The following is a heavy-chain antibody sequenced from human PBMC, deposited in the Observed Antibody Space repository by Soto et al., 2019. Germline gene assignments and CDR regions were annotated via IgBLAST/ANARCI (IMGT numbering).Heavy chain of an antibody. V-gene: IGHV1-18*01. CDR3: ARSNVVVVAATHLNWFDP. Sequence: QVQLVQSGAEVKKPGAPVKVSCKASGYTFTSYGISWVRQAPGQGLEWMGWISAYNGNTNYAQKLQGRVTMTTDTSTSTAYMELRSLRSDDTAVYYCARSNVVVVAATHLNWFDPWGQGTLVTVSS. CDR2: ISAYNGNT. CDR1: GYTFTSYG. J-gene: IGHJ5*02. D-gene: IGHD2-15*01.